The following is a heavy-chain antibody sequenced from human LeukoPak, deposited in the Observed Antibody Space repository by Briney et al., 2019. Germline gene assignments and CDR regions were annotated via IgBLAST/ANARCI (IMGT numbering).Heavy chain of an antibody. V-gene: IGHV3-21*01. J-gene: IGHJ4*02. CDR3: ARDLSPHDTYSSGY. CDR1: GFTFSSYS. D-gene: IGHD6-25*01. CDR2: ISSSSSYI. Sequence: GGSLRLSCAASGFTFSSYSMSWVRLAPGKGLEWVSSISSSSSYIYYADSVKGRFTISRDNAKNSLYLQMNSLRAEDTAVYYCARDLSPHDTYSSGYWGQGTLVTVSS.